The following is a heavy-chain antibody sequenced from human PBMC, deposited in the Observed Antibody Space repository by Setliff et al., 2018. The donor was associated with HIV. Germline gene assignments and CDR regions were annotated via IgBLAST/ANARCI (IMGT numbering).Heavy chain of an antibody. CDR2: INHSGST. V-gene: IGHV4-34*01. J-gene: IGHJ4*01. D-gene: IGHD6-19*01. Sequence: LSLTCAVYGGSFSGYFWSWIRQSPGKGLQWIGEINHSGSTTYNPSLKSRVTISVDTSKNQFSLKLSAVTAADTALYYCARSGALATSTWSPFDYWGHGNQVTVSS. CDR1: GGSFSGYF. CDR3: ARSGALATSTWSPFDY.